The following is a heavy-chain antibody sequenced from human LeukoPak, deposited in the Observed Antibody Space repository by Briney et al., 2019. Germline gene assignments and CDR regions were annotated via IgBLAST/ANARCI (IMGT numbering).Heavy chain of an antibody. CDR1: GASVSSDY. J-gene: IGHJ5*02. CDR3: ARHPFQYPFDH. CDR2: IYHSGHT. Sequence: PSETLSLTCTVSGASVSSDYWSWIRQSPGKGLEWIGYIYHSGHTTSNPSLKSRVSLSLDTSNNQFSLKLSSVTAADTAVYYCARHPFQYPFDHWGQGTVVSVSS. D-gene: IGHD4-4*01. V-gene: IGHV4-59*08.